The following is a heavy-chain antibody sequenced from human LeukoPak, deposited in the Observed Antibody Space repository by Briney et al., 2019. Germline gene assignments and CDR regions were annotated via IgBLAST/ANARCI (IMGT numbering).Heavy chain of an antibody. V-gene: IGHV3-30*18. D-gene: IGHD3-22*01. CDR1: GFTFSSYG. CDR2: ISYYGSNK. Sequence: GGSLRLSCAASGFTFSSYGMHWVRQAPGKGLEWLAVISYYGSNKDYADSVKGRFTISRDNSKNTLYLQMNSLRAEDTAVYYCAKSIDSSGYYSFFDYWGQGALVTVSS. CDR3: AKSIDSSGYYSFFDY. J-gene: IGHJ4*02.